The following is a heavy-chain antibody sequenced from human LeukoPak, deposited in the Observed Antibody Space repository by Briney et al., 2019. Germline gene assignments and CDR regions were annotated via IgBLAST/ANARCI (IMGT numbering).Heavy chain of an antibody. CDR1: GFSFSNSG. V-gene: IGHV3-30*19. CDR2: ISYDGNDK. CDR3: ARDRDTAMGL. J-gene: IGHJ4*02. Sequence: PGGSLRLSCATSGFSFSNSGMHWVRQAPGKGLEWVAIISYDGNDKYYTDSVKGRFTISRDKSKNTLYLQMNSLRAEDTAVYYCARDRDTAMGLWGQGTLVTVSS. D-gene: IGHD5-18*01.